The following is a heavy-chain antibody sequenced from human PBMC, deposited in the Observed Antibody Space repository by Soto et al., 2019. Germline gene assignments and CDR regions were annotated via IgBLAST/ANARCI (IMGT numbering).Heavy chain of an antibody. CDR3: ARDKLAYGFWSGYYSLGPDAFDI. CDR1: GYTFTSYG. Sequence: ASVKVSCKASGYTFTSYGISWVRQAPGQGLEWMGWISAYNGNTNYAQKLQGRVTMTTDTSTSTAYMELRSLRSDDTAVYYCARDKLAYGFWSGYYSLGPDAFDIWGQGTMVTVSS. CDR2: ISAYNGNT. J-gene: IGHJ3*02. V-gene: IGHV1-18*01. D-gene: IGHD3-3*01.